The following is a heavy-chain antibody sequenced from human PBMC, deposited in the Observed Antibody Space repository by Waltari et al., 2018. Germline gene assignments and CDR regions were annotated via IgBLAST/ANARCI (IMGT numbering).Heavy chain of an antibody. CDR2: IEVGGGDT. Sequence: EVQLVESGGVLVHPGGSLRLSCAASGFTFSNFWMHWVRQAPGKGLVWVLRIEVGGGDTSYAGAVKGRFTISRDNTKNTLYLQMNSLRGEDTGVYYCARDLYDTGSGDYPGRDFWGQGTLVTVAS. V-gene: IGHV3-74*01. CDR3: ARDLYDTGSGDYPGRDF. CDR1: GFTFSNFW. D-gene: IGHD1-26*01. J-gene: IGHJ4*02.